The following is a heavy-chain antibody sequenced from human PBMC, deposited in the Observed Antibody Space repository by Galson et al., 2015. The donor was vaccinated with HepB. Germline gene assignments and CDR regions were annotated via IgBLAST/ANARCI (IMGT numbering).Heavy chain of an antibody. D-gene: IGHD2-15*01. Sequence: SVKVSCKASGGTFSSYAINRVRQAPGQGLEWVGWISPHNRNTNYAQNFQGRVTMTTDTSTSTAYMELRSLRSDDTAVYYCARGALVVAVGATQNNWFDPWGRGTLVTVSS. CDR3: ARGALVVAVGATQNNWFDP. CDR1: GGTFSSYA. J-gene: IGHJ5*02. CDR2: ISPHNRNT. V-gene: IGHV1-18*01.